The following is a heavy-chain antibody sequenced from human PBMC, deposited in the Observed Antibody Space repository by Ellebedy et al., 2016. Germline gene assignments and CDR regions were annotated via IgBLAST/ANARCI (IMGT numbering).Heavy chain of an antibody. CDR1: GLTFSNHA. CDR3: AKDLPNWANDY. V-gene: IGHV3-69-1*02. J-gene: IGHJ4*02. Sequence: GGSLRLXXAASGLTFSNHAMHWVRQAPGRGLEWVAYISGTNVKFYADSVKGRFTISRDNAKKSVYLQMNSLRVDDTAVYYCAKDLPNWANDYWGQGVLVTVSS. CDR2: ISGTNVK. D-gene: IGHD2-8*01.